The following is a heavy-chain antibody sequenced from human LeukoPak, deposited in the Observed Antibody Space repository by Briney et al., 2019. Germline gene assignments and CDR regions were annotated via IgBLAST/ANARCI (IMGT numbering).Heavy chain of an antibody. CDR2: ISSSGDTT. J-gene: IGHJ4*02. V-gene: IGHV3-23*01. CDR1: GFTFSSYA. D-gene: IGHD6-19*01. CDR3: AKAGIAVPATPEY. Sequence: GGSLRLSCAASGFTFSSYAMDWVRQAPGKGLEWVSVISSSGDTTYYSDSVKGRFIISRDNSRNTLYLQMNGLRVDDTAVYYCAKAGIAVPATPEYCGQGTQVTVSS.